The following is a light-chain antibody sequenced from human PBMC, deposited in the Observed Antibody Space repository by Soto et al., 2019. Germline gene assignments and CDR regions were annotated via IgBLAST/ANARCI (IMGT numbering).Light chain of an antibody. CDR3: KQRHMWPIT. J-gene: IGKJ5*01. V-gene: IGKV3-11*01. CDR1: QSFRGL. Sequence: EVVLTQSPVTLSLSPGERATLSCRASQSFRGLLAWYQQKPGQAPRLLIYDAYNRATGIPPRFSGSGSGKDFTLTISSLEPEDSAVYYCKQRHMWPITFGQGRRLEIX. CDR2: DAY.